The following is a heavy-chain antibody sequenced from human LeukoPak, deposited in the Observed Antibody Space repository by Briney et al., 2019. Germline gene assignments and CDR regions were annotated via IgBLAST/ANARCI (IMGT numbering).Heavy chain of an antibody. CDR3: ARGGSENPLGGY. CDR1: GFTVSSYS. CDR2: ISSSSSYI. J-gene: IGHJ4*02. D-gene: IGHD6-19*01. V-gene: IGHV3-21*01. Sequence: GGSLRLSCAASGFTVSSYSMNWVRQAPGQGLEWVSSISSSSSYIYYADSVKGRFTISRDNVKNSLYLQMNSLRAEDTAVYYCARGGSENPLGGYWGKGTLVTVSS.